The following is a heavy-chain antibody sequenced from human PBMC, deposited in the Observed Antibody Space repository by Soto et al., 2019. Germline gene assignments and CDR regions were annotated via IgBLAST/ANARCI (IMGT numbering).Heavy chain of an antibody. V-gene: IGHV4-38-2*01. CDR1: GYSISSGYY. CDR2: IYHSGST. Sequence: SETLSLTCAVSGYSISSGYYWGRIRQPPGKGLEWIGSIYHSGSTYYNPSLKSRVTISVDTSKNQFSLKLSSVTAADTAVYYCARVGCSGGSCYSGDNWFDPWGQGTLVTVSS. J-gene: IGHJ5*02. D-gene: IGHD2-15*01. CDR3: ARVGCSGGSCYSGDNWFDP.